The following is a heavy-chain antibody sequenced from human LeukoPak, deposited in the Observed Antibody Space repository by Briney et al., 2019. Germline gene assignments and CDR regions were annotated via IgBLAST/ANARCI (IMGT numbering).Heavy chain of an antibody. Sequence: SEALSLTCTVSGGSISSSSYYWGWIRQPPGKGLEWIGSIYYSGSTHYNPSLKSRVTISVDASKNQFSLKLSSVTAADTAVYYCARQTVYCSSTSCYYYYYYMDVWGKGTTVTVSS. V-gene: IGHV4-39*01. CDR2: IYYSGST. CDR3: ARQTVYCSSTSCYYYYYYMDV. D-gene: IGHD2-2*01. J-gene: IGHJ6*03. CDR1: GGSISSSSYY.